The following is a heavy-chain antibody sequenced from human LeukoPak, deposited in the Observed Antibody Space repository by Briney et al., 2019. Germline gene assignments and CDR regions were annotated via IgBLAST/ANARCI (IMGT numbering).Heavy chain of an antibody. CDR2: VRYDGSNK. Sequence: GGSLRLSCAASGFTFSSYGMHWVRQAPGKGLEWVAFVRYDGSNKYYADSVKGRFTISRDNSKNTLYLQMNSLRAEDTAVYYCAKAYYYGSGSYLIDYWGQGTLVTVSS. J-gene: IGHJ4*02. CDR1: GFTFSSYG. V-gene: IGHV3-30*02. D-gene: IGHD3-10*01. CDR3: AKAYYYGSGSYLIDY.